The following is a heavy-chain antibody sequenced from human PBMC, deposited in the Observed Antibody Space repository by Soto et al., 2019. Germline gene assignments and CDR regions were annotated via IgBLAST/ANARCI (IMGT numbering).Heavy chain of an antibody. Sequence: SETLSLTCTVSGGSISSGDYYWSWIRQPPGKGLEWIGYIYYSGSTYYNPSLKSRVTISVDTSKNQFSLKLSSVTAADTAVYYCAREVRRAYYFDYWGQGTLVTVSS. V-gene: IGHV4-30-4*01. J-gene: IGHJ4*02. CDR2: IYYSGST. CDR1: GGSISSGDYY. CDR3: AREVRRAYYFDY. D-gene: IGHD3-10*01.